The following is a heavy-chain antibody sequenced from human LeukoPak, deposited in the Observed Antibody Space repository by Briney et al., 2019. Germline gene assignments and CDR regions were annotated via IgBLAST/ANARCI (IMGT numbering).Heavy chain of an antibody. J-gene: IGHJ4*02. CDR3: ARDDLETDYDFWRGTLFDY. CDR1: GYTFTSYG. Sequence: GASVKVSCKASGYTFTSYGISWVRQAPGQGLEWMGWISAYNGNTNYAQKLQGRVTMTTDTSTSTAYMELRSLRSDDSAVYYCARDDLETDYDFWRGTLFDYWGQGTLVTVSS. CDR2: ISAYNGNT. V-gene: IGHV1-18*01. D-gene: IGHD3-3*01.